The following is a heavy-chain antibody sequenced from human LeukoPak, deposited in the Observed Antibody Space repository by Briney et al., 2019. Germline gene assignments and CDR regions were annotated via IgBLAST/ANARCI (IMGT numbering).Heavy chain of an antibody. CDR3: ARTLDRFYYYMDV. J-gene: IGHJ6*03. Sequence: EASVRVSCKASGYTFTGYYMHWVRQAPAQGLEWMGWLNSNSGDTNYAQKFQGRVSMTRDTSISTAYMELSRLSSDDTALYYCARTLDRFYYYMDVWGKGTTVTVSS. V-gene: IGHV1-2*02. CDR1: GYTFTGYY. CDR2: LNSNSGDT.